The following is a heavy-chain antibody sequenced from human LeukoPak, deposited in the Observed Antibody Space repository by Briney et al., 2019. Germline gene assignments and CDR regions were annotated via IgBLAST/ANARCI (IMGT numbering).Heavy chain of an antibody. CDR2: ITWDGGNT. J-gene: IGHJ4*02. D-gene: IGHD3-10*01. Sequence: PGGSLRLSCAVSGFSFDDYAMHWVRQAPGKGLEWVSLITWDGGNTYYADSVKGRFTISRDNSKNTLYLQMNSLRAEDTAVYYCAKDRRAGSYDYWGQGTLVTVSS. CDR1: GFSFDDYA. CDR3: AKDRRAGSYDY. V-gene: IGHV3-43D*03.